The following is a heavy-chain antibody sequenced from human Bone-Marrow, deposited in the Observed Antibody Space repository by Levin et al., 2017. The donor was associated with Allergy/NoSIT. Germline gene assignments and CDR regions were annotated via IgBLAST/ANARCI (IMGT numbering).Heavy chain of an antibody. J-gene: IGHJ3*01. V-gene: IGHV3-9*01. D-gene: IGHD3-22*01. Sequence: AGGSLRLSCLASGFTFEDYGMHWVRQIPGKGLEWVSGMSWNRAYIGYADSVKGRFTISRENANNSLILQMNSLRAEDTAFYYCAKGRLSYDATGLDALDVWGQGTLVSVSS. CDR2: MSWNRAYI. CDR3: AKGRLSYDATGLDALDV. CDR1: GFTFEDYG.